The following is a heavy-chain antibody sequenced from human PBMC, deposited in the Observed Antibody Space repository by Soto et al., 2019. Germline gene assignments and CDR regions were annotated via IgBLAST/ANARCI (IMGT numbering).Heavy chain of an antibody. V-gene: IGHV1-69*13. J-gene: IGHJ6*02. CDR3: ARDPSPGIAVAEADYYYGMDV. CDR1: GGTFSSYA. Sequence: SVKVSCKASGGTFSSYAISWVRQAPGQGLEWMGGIIPIFGTANYAQKFQGRVTITADESTSTAYMELSSLRSEDTAVYYCARDPSPGIAVAEADYYYGMDVWGQGTTVTVSS. CDR2: IIPIFGTA. D-gene: IGHD6-19*01.